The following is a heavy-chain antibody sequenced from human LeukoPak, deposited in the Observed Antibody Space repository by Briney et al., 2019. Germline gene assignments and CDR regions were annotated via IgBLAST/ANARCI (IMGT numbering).Heavy chain of an antibody. CDR2: ISWNSGSI. CDR3: AKGTGWAVAVPKADANYGMDV. Sequence: GRSLRLSCAASGFTLDDYAMHWVRQAPGKGLEWVSGISWNSGSIDYADSVKGRFTISRDNAKNSLYLQMNSLRAEDTALYYCAKGTGWAVAVPKADANYGMDVWGQGTTLTVSS. CDR1: GFTLDDYA. D-gene: IGHD6-19*01. J-gene: IGHJ6*02. V-gene: IGHV3-9*01.